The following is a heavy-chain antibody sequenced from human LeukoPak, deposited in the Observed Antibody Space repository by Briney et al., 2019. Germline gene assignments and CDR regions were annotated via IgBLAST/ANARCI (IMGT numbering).Heavy chain of an antibody. Sequence: SGTLSLTCAVSGGSISSSNWWSWVRQPPGKGLEWIGEIYHSGSTNYNPSLKSRVTISVDKSKNQFSLQLNSVTPEDTAVYYCSKAVVIGEAGAFDIWGQGTMVTVSS. CDR1: GGSISSSNW. V-gene: IGHV4-4*02. J-gene: IGHJ3*02. CDR3: SKAVVIGEAGAFDI. D-gene: IGHD3-10*01. CDR2: IYHSGST.